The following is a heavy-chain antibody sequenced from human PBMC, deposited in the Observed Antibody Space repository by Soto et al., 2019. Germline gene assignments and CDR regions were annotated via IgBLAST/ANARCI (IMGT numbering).Heavy chain of an antibody. CDR1: GFSVSSNY. D-gene: IGHD2-15*01. V-gene: IGHV3-53*02. CDR2: IYAGGST. J-gene: IGHJ4*02. CDR3: AREVRYCGGGSCYSFDY. Sequence: EVQLVETGGGLIHPGGSLRLSCAASGFSVSSNYMSWVRQAPGKGLEWVSVIYAGGSTYYADSVKGRFTISRDTSKNTVWLQMNSLRAEDTAVYYCAREVRYCGGGSCYSFDYWCQGTLVTVSS.